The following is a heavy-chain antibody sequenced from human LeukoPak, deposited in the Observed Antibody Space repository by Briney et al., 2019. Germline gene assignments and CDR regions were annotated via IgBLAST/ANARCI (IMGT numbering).Heavy chain of an antibody. Sequence: VASVKVSCKASGGTFSSYAISWVRQAPGQGLEWMGGIIPIFGTANYAQKFQGRVTITADESTSTAYMELSSLRSEDTAVYYCASTYDSSGRNIWGQGTMVTVSS. CDR3: ASTYDSSGRNI. V-gene: IGHV1-69*13. D-gene: IGHD3-22*01. J-gene: IGHJ3*02. CDR1: GGTFSSYA. CDR2: IIPIFGTA.